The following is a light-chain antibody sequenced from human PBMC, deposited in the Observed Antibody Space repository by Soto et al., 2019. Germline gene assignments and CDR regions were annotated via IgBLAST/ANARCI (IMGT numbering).Light chain of an antibody. J-gene: IGLJ1*01. CDR1: RSSIGSNT. V-gene: IGLV1-44*01. CDR3: AAWDASLGGFYV. Sequence: QLVLTQPPSASGTPGQRVTISCSGSRSSIGSNTVNWYQHLPGTAPKLLIYSNNHRPSGVPDRFSDSKTGASASLAISGLQSEDEGDYYCAAWDASLGGFYVFGTGTKVTVL. CDR2: SNN.